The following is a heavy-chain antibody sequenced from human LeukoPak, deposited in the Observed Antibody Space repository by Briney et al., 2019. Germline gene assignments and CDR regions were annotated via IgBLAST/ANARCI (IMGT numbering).Heavy chain of an antibody. CDR2: ISVYNGNS. V-gene: IGHV1-18*01. Sequence: ASVKVSCKASGYMFTSYGFNWVRQAPGQGLEWMGWISVYNGNSNYAQNLQGRVTMTTDTSTSTAYMELRSLRSDDTAVYYCARVPSYSSSWYLSDYWGQGTLVTVSS. CDR1: GYMFTSYG. D-gene: IGHD6-13*01. CDR3: ARVPSYSSSWYLSDY. J-gene: IGHJ4*02.